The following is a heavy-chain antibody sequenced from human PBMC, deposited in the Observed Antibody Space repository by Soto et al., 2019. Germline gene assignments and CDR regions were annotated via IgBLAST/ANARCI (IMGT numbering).Heavy chain of an antibody. D-gene: IGHD2-2*01. CDR3: ARGSWYQLLGTFNWFDP. V-gene: IGHV1-18*01. CDR2: ISAYNGNT. CDR1: GYTFTSYG. Sequence: GASVKVSCKASGYTFTSYGISWVRQAPGQGLEWMGWISAYNGNTNYAQKLQGRVTMTTDTSTSTAYMELRSLRSDDTAVYYCARGSWYQLLGTFNWFDPWGQGTLVTVSS. J-gene: IGHJ5*02.